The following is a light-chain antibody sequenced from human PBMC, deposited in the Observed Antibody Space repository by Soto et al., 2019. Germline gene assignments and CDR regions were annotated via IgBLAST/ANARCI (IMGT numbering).Light chain of an antibody. CDR3: QQSYSTPLT. J-gene: IGKJ4*01. CDR1: QSISNA. V-gene: IGKV1-39*01. CDR2: AAS. Sequence: DIQMTQSPSSLSASVGDRVTITCRASQSISNALSWYQQKPGKAPKLLIYAASSLQSGVPSRFSGSGSGTDFTLTISSLHPEDFATYPCQQSYSTPLTFGGGTKVEIK.